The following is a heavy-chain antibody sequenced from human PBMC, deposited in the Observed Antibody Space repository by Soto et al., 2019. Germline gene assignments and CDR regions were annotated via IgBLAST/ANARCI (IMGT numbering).Heavy chain of an antibody. J-gene: IGHJ4*02. V-gene: IGHV3-48*02. CDR2: ITSSGTTV. CDR3: ARGSSNWAYSFDF. Sequence: EVHLVESGGGLVQPGGSLRLSCAASGFTFSSYSLNWVRQAPGKGLEWVSYITSSGTTVYYADSVRGRFSIARDNAKNSLYLQMNSLRDDDTAVYYCARGSSNWAYSFDFWGQGTLVTVSS. D-gene: IGHD6-13*01. CDR1: GFTFSSYS.